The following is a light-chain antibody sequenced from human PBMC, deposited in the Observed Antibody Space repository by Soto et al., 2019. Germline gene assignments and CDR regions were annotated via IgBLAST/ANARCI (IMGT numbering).Light chain of an antibody. Sequence: QSALTQPASVSGSPGQSITISCTGTSSDVGSYNLVSWYQQHPGKAPKLMIYEVSKRPSGVSDRFSGSKSGITASLTISVLQAEDETDYYCCSYAGSSTYWVFGGGTKLTVL. J-gene: IGLJ3*02. CDR2: EVS. CDR3: CSYAGSSTYWV. CDR1: SSDVGSYNL. V-gene: IGLV2-23*02.